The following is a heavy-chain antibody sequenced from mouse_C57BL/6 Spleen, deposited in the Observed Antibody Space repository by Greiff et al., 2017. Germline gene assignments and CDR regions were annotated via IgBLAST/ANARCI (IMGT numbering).Heavy chain of an antibody. CDR1: GFTFSSYG. J-gene: IGHJ3*01. CDR2: ISSGGSYT. V-gene: IGHV5-6*01. D-gene: IGHD2-5*01. Sequence: EVKLMESGGDLVKPGGSLKLSCAASGFTFSSYGMSWVRQTPDKRLEWVATISSGGSYTYYPDSVKGRFTISRDNAKNTLYLQMSSLKSEDTAMYYCAREGYSNFAYWGQGTLVTVSA. CDR3: AREGYSNFAY.